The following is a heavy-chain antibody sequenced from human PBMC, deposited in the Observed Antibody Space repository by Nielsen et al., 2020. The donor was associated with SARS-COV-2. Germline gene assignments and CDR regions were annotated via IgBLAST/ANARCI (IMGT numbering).Heavy chain of an antibody. CDR2: ISSSSSYI. CDR1: GFTFSSYS. J-gene: IGHJ5*02. Sequence: GESLKISCAASGFTFSSYSMNWVRQAPGKGLEWVSSISSSSSYIYYADSVKGRFTISRDNAKNSLYLQMNSLRAEDTALYYCARSQWLVSGWFDPWGQGTLVTVSS. CDR3: ARSQWLVSGWFDP. V-gene: IGHV3-21*04. D-gene: IGHD6-19*01.